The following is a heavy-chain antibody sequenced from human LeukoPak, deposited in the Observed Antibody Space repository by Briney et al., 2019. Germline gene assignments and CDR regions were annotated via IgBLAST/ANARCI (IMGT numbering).Heavy chain of an antibody. D-gene: IGHD6-6*01. V-gene: IGHV4-59*01. Sequence: SETLSLTCTVSGGSISTYYWNWIRQPPWKGLEWIGYIYHSGSTNYNPSLQSRVTISVDTSKNQFSLNLNSVTAADTAVYYCARGGAARLHFQNWGQGTLVTVSS. CDR2: IYHSGST. CDR1: GGSISTYY. J-gene: IGHJ1*01. CDR3: ARGGAARLHFQN.